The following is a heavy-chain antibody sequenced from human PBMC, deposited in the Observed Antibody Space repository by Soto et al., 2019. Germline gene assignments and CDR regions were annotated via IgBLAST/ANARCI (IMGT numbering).Heavy chain of an antibody. Sequence: EVQLLESGGGLVQPGGSLRLSCAASGFTFSSYAMSWVRQAPGKGLEWVSAISGSGGSTYHADSVKGRFTISRDNSKNTLYLQMNSLRAEDTAVYYCAKASGGWYFVFGYYYGMDVWGQGTTVTVSS. J-gene: IGHJ6*02. CDR2: ISGSGGST. V-gene: IGHV3-23*01. CDR1: GFTFSSYA. D-gene: IGHD6-19*01. CDR3: AKASGGWYFVFGYYYGMDV.